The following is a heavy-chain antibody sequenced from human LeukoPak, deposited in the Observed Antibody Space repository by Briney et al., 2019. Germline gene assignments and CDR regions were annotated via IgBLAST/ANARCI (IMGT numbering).Heavy chain of an antibody. D-gene: IGHD2-15*01. CDR2: IYYSGST. Sequence: SETLSLTCTVSGGSINDYYWSWIRQPPGKGLEWIAWIYYSGSTNYNASLKSRVTISVDTSKNQFSLKLTSVTAADTAVYYCARVDSSDAGNFDYWGQGTLVTVSS. CDR3: ARVDSSDAGNFDY. CDR1: GGSINDYY. J-gene: IGHJ4*02. V-gene: IGHV4-59*08.